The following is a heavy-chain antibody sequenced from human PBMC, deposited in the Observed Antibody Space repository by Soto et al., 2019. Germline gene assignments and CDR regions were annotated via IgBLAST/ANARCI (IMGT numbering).Heavy chain of an antibody. J-gene: IGHJ4*02. CDR3: ATGLGHLGLFDY. CDR2: FDPEDGET. V-gene: IGHV1-24*01. Sequence: ASVKISCKVSGYTLTELAMHWVRQVPGKGLEWMGGFDPEDGETIYAQKFQGRVTMTEDTSTDTAYMELSSLRSEDTAVYYCATGLGHLGLFDYWGQGTLVTVSS. CDR1: GYTLTELA.